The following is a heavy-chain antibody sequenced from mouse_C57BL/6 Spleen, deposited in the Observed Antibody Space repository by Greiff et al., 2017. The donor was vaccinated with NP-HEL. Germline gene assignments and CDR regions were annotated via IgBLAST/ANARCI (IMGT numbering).Heavy chain of an antibody. CDR2: ISDGGSYT. V-gene: IGHV5-4*03. Sequence: EVKVVESGGGLVKPGGSLKLSCAASGFTFSSYAMSWVRQTPEKRLEWVATISDGGSYTYYPDNVKGRFTISRDNAKNNLYLQMSHLKSEDTAMYYCARGYYGNYVDYWGQGTTLTVSS. CDR3: ARGYYGNYVDY. J-gene: IGHJ2*01. D-gene: IGHD2-1*01. CDR1: GFTFSSYA.